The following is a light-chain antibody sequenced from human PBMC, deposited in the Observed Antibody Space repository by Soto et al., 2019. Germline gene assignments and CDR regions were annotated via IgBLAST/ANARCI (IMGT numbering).Light chain of an antibody. CDR1: QSISSN. CDR3: QHYNNWPPWT. Sequence: EIVMTQSPATLSVSPGERATLSCRASQSISSNLAWYQQKPGQAPRLLIYGASTRATGIPARFSGSGSGTEFTLTISSQQSEDFAVYYCQHYNNWPPWTF. CDR2: GAS. V-gene: IGKV3-15*01. J-gene: IGKJ1*01.